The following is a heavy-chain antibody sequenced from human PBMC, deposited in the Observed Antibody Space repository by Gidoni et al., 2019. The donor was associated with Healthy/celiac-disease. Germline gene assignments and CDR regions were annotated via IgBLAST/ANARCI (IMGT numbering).Heavy chain of an antibody. Sequence: EVQLLESGGGLVQPGGSLSLSCADSGFTFSSYAMSWVRQAPGKGLECVSAIMGSVGSTFYADSGKGRFTISRDNSKNTLYLQMNSLRAEDTAVYYCAKGLGSSRSSNTNDYWGQGTLVTVSS. CDR2: IMGSVGST. CDR1: GFTFSSYA. D-gene: IGHD2-8*01. CDR3: AKGLGSSRSSNTNDY. V-gene: IGHV3-23*01. J-gene: IGHJ4*02.